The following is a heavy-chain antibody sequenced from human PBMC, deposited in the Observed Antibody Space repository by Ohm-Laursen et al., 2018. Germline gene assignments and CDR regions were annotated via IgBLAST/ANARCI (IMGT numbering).Heavy chain of an antibody. V-gene: IGHV4-4*07. D-gene: IGHD3-22*01. CDR3: AREEYYYDSSGYYYDY. J-gene: IGHJ4*02. Sequence: SDTLSLTCTVSGDSISSYYWSWIRQPAGKGLEWIGRIYSSGSTNYNPSLKSRVTISVDTSKNQFSLKLSSVTAADTAVYYCAREEYYYDSSGYYYDYWGQGTLVTVSS. CDR2: IYSSGST. CDR1: GDSISSYY.